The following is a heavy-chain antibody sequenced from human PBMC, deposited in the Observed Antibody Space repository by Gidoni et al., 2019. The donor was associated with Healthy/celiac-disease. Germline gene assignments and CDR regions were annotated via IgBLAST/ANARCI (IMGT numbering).Heavy chain of an antibody. CDR3: ARASRLWPNPFFDY. Sequence: EVQLVESGGGLVKPGGSLRLSCAASGFTFSSYSMNWVRQAPGKGLEWVSSISSSSSYIYYADSVKGRFTISRDNAKNSLYLQMNSLRAEDTAVYYCARASRLWPNPFFDYWGQGTLVTVSS. J-gene: IGHJ4*02. D-gene: IGHD5-18*01. CDR2: ISSSSSYI. V-gene: IGHV3-21*01. CDR1: GFTFSSYS.